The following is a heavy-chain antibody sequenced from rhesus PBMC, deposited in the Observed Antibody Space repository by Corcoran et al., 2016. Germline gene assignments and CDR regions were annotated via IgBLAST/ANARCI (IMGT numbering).Heavy chain of an antibody. J-gene: IGHJ4*01. V-gene: IGHV4-127*01. CDR3: ARVPSIAAAGTGFDY. D-gene: IGHD6-31*01. CDR2: IYGGSGTT. CDR1: GYSISRGYG. Sequence: QVQLQESGPGLVKPSETLSLTRAVSGYSISRGYGWGWLRQPPRKGLEWIGQIYGGSGTTYYNPSLKSRVTVSKDTSKNQFSLKLSSVTAADTAVYYCARVPSIAAAGTGFDYWGQGVLVTVSS.